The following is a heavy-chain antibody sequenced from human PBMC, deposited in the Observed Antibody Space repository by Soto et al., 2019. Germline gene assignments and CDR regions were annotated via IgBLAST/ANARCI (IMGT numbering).Heavy chain of an antibody. J-gene: IGHJ6*02. CDR3: ARRTRYGCSGGSCYRGNYYYYYGMDV. V-gene: IGHV4-34*01. D-gene: IGHD2-15*01. CDR1: GGSISSYY. Sequence: PSETLSLTCTVSGGSISSYYWSWIRQPPGKGLEWIGEINHSGSTNYNPSLKSRVTISVDTSKNQFSLKLSSVTAADTAVYYCARRTRYGCSGGSCYRGNYYYYYGMDVWGQGTTVTVSS. CDR2: INHSGST.